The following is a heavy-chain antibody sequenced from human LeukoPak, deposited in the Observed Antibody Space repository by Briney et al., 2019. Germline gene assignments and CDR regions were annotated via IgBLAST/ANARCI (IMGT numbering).Heavy chain of an antibody. D-gene: IGHD3-22*01. CDR1: GGSFSGYY. V-gene: IGHV4-34*01. Sequence: PSETLSLTCAVYGGSFSGYYWSWIRQPPGKGLEWIGEINHSGSTNYNPSLKSRVTISVDTSKNQFSLKLSSVTAADTAVYYCARGITMIVVVITPSWFDPWGQGTLVTVSS. CDR3: ARGITMIVVVITPSWFDP. J-gene: IGHJ5*02. CDR2: INHSGST.